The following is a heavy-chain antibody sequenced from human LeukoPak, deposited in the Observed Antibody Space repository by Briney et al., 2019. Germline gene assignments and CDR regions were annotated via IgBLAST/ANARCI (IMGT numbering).Heavy chain of an antibody. CDR1: GGSISNYY. Sequence: PSETLSLTCTVSGGSISNYYWSWIRQPPGKGLEWIGYIYYSGSTNYNPSLKSRVTISVDTSKNRFSLKLSSVTAADTAVYYCARGRDSYDSSSFFDYWGQGTLVTVSS. D-gene: IGHD3-22*01. J-gene: IGHJ4*02. V-gene: IGHV4-59*01. CDR2: IYYSGST. CDR3: ARGRDSYDSSSFFDY.